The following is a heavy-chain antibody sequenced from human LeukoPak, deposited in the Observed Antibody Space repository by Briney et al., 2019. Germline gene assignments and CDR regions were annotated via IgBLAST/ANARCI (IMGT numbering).Heavy chain of an antibody. CDR1: GFTFSGPA. J-gene: IGHJ5*02. CDR2: IKQDGSEK. V-gene: IGHV3-7*01. D-gene: IGHD3-10*01. CDR3: ARDYVSGSFGP. Sequence: GGSLRLSCAASGFTFSGPALHWVRQAPGKGLEGVANIKQDGSEKYYVDSAKGRFTISRDNAKNTVYLQMNSLRAEDTAVYYCARDYVSGSFGPWGQGTLVTVSS.